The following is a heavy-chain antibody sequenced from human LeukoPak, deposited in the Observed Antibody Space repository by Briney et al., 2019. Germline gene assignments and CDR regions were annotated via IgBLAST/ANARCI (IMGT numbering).Heavy chain of an antibody. V-gene: IGHV1-18*01. CDR2: ISAYNGNT. Sequence: QAPGQGLEWMGWISAYNGNTNYAQKLQGRVTMTTDTSTSTAYMELRSLRSDDTAVYYCARGTTAVAFLDYWGQGTLATVSS. J-gene: IGHJ4*02. CDR3: ARGTTAVAFLDY. D-gene: IGHD6-19*01.